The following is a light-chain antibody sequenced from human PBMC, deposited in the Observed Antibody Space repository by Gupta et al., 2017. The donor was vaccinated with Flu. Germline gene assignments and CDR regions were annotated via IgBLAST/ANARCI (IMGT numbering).Light chain of an antibody. J-gene: IGKJ1*01. Sequence: DIVMTQSPDSLAVSLGERATMNCKSSQTVLHSCNNKNCLAWYKQKPGQPPKLLIYWASTRAAGVPDRFSGSGYGTDFTLTISSRQAEDVAVYYCQQYATDPFSKFGDGTKVDIK. CDR2: WAS. CDR3: QQYATDPFSK. CDR1: QTVLHSCNNKNC. V-gene: IGKV4-1*01.